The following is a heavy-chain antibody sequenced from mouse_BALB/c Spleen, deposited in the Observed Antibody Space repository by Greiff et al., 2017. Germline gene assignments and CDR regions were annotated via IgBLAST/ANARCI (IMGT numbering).Heavy chain of an antibody. V-gene: IGHV5-12-1*01. CDR1: GFAFSSYD. J-gene: IGHJ4*01. CDR3: ARRRGSYDGYDYAMDY. CDR2: ISSGGGST. D-gene: IGHD1-2*01. Sequence: EVQRVESGGGLVKPGGSLKLSCAPSGFAFSSYDMSWVRQTPEKRLEWVAYISSGGGSTYYPDTVKGRFTISRDNAKNTLYLQMSSLKSEDTAMYYCARRRGSYDGYDYAMDYWGQGTSVTVSS.